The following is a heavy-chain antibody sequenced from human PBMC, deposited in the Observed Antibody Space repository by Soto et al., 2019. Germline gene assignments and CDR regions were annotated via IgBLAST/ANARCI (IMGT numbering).Heavy chain of an antibody. CDR3: ATVKLGSYDWFDP. Sequence: EVQLVESGGGLVQPGGSLRLSCAASGFTFSNYWMHWVRQAPGKGLMWVSRINPDGSRTTYADSVKGRFAISRDNAKNTLYLQMNSLRADYTSVYYCATVKLGSYDWFDPWGQGTLVTVSS. V-gene: IGHV3-74*01. D-gene: IGHD3-16*01. CDR2: INPDGSRT. CDR1: GFTFSNYW. J-gene: IGHJ5*02.